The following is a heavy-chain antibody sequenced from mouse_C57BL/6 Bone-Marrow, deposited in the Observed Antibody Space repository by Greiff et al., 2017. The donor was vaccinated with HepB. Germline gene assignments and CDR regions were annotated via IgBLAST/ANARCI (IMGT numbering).Heavy chain of an antibody. Sequence: EVKLMESGGGLVKPGGSLKLSCAASGFTFSSYTMSWVRQTPEKRLEWVATISGGGGNTYYPDSVKGRFTISRDNAKNTLYLQMSSLRSEDTALYYCARQDDYGSSCDYWGQGTTLTVSS. CDR3: ARQDDYGSSCDY. CDR1: GFTFSSYT. V-gene: IGHV5-9*01. D-gene: IGHD1-1*01. J-gene: IGHJ2*01. CDR2: ISGGGGNT.